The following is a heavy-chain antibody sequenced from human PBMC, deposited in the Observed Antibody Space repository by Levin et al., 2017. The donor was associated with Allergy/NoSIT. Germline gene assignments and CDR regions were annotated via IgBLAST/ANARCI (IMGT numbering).Heavy chain of an antibody. J-gene: IGHJ4*02. D-gene: IGHD1-26*01. CDR3: SKSLRDRSRGSYGN. CDR2: ISGSDGST. Sequence: PGGSLRLSCAASGITFRYYAMSWVRQAPGKGLEWVSAISGSDGSTYYVDSVKGRFTIPRDNSKNTLYLQMNSLRVEDTAIYYFSKSLRDRSRGSYGNWGQGTLVTVSS. CDR1: GITFRYYA. V-gene: IGHV3-23*01.